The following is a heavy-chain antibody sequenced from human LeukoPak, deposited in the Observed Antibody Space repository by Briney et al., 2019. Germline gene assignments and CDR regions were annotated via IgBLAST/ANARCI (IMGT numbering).Heavy chain of an antibody. CDR1: GFTVSSNY. Sequence: PGGSLRLSCAVSGFTVSSNYMSWVRQAPGKGLEWVSVIYNGGSTYYAGSVKGRFTVSRDNSKNTLYLLMNSLRAEDTALYYCARGGEYQLPLDSWGQGTLVTVYS. J-gene: IGHJ4*02. V-gene: IGHV3-53*01. CDR3: ARGGEYQLPLDS. D-gene: IGHD2-2*01. CDR2: IYNGGST.